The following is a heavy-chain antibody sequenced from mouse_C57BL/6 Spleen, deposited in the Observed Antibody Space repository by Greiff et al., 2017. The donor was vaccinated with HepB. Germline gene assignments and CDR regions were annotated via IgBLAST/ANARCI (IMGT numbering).Heavy chain of an antibody. CDR3: ARGGPFDYDVAMDY. Sequence: EVKLMESGPGLVKPSQSLSLTCSVTGYSITSGYYWNWIRQFPGNKLEWMGYISYDGSNNYNPSLKNRISITRDTSKNQFFLKLNSVTTEDTATYYCARGGPFDYDVAMDYWGQGTSVTVSS. J-gene: IGHJ4*01. V-gene: IGHV3-6*01. D-gene: IGHD2-4*01. CDR1: GYSITSGYY. CDR2: ISYDGSN.